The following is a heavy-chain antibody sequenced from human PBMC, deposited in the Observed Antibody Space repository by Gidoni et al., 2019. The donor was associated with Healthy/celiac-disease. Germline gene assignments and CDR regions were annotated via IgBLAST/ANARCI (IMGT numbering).Heavy chain of an antibody. Sequence: QVQLQESGPGLVKPSETLSLTCAVSGYSISSGYYWGWIRQPPGKGLEWIGSIYHSGSTYYNPSLKSRVTISVDTSKNQFSLKLSSVTAADTAVYYCARAAMVRGVITPFFGMDVWGQGTTVTVSS. CDR1: GYSISSGYY. J-gene: IGHJ6*02. CDR3: ARAAMVRGVITPFFGMDV. D-gene: IGHD3-10*01. V-gene: IGHV4-38-2*01. CDR2: IYHSGST.